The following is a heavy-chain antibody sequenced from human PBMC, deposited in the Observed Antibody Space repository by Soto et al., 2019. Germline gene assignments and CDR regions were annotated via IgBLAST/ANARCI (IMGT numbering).Heavy chain of an antibody. D-gene: IGHD6-19*01. CDR3: AHRLYSSAWPWDSGVFDY. Sequence: GGSLRLSCVASGSSFRDYYMSWIRQSPGKGLEWLSYITSSSSYTHYADSVKGRFTITKDTSKNQVVLTMTNMDPVDTATYYCAHRLYSSAWPWDSGVFDYWGQGTLVTVSS. CDR2: ITSSSSYT. CDR1: GSSFRDYY. J-gene: IGHJ4*02. V-gene: IGHV3-11*03.